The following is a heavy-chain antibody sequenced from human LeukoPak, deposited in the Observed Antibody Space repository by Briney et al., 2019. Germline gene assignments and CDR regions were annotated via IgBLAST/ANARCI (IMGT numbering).Heavy chain of an antibody. V-gene: IGHV3-23*01. CDR3: AKEASGYGYYFDY. CDR2: ISDSGGST. J-gene: IGHJ4*02. Sequence: GGSLRLSCAVSGFTFSSFAMSWVRQAPGEGLEWVSVISDSGGSTFYADSVKGRFTISRDNSKNTLYLQMSSLRAEDTAVYYCAKEASGYGYYFDYWGQGTLVTVSS. CDR1: GFTFSSFA. D-gene: IGHD3-10*01.